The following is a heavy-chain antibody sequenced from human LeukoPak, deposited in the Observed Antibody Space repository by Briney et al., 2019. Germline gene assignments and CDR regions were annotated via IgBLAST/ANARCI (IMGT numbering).Heavy chain of an antibody. V-gene: IGHV3-66*02. CDR2: LYSGGGT. D-gene: IGHD4-23*01. Sequence: GSLRLSCAASGFSVSDNYMSWVRQAPGKGLEWVSSLYSGGGTYYPDSVQGRFTISRDNSKNTLFLQMNSLRPEDTAVYFCARITGVHFDPWGQGTLVTVSS. CDR3: ARITGVHFDP. CDR1: GFSVSDNY. J-gene: IGHJ5*02.